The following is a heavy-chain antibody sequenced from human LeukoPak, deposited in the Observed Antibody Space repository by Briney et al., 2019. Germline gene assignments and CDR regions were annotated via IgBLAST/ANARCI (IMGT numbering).Heavy chain of an antibody. CDR2: ISGSSTYT. J-gene: IGHJ4*02. Sequence: GGSLRLSCAASGFTFSDYYMSWIRQAPGKGLEWVSYISGSSTYTSYADSVKGRFTISRDNAKNSLYLRMNSLRAEDTAVYYCMSNPRTVTTSYWGQGTLVTVSS. CDR1: GFTFSDYY. V-gene: IGHV3-11*06. D-gene: IGHD1-7*01. CDR3: MSNPRTVTTSY.